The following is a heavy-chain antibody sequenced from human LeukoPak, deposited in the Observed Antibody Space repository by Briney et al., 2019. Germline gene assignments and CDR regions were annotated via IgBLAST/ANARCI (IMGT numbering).Heavy chain of an antibody. CDR2: ISSNGGST. D-gene: IGHD3-10*01. V-gene: IGHV3-64D*06. Sequence: TGGSLRLSCSASGFTFSSYAMHWVRQAPGKGLEYVSAISSNGGSTYYADSVKGRFTISRDNSKNTLYLQMSSLRAEDAAVYYCVKDERSPVRGVIFSLGYWGQGTLVTVSS. CDR3: VKDERSPVRGVIFSLGY. CDR1: GFTFSSYA. J-gene: IGHJ4*02.